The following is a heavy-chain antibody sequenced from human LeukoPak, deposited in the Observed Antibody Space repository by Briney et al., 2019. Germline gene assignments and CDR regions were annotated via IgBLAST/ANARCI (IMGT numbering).Heavy chain of an antibody. CDR1: GDSISNYY. J-gene: IGHJ6*03. V-gene: IGHV4-4*07. CDR3: AREGPSASTSFYYFMDV. CDR2: MYTSGAT. Sequence: SETLSLTCTVSGDSISNYYWSWIRQPAGKGLEWIGRMYTSGATNYNPSLKSRVIMSVDTSKNQLSLRLTSVTAADRGVYYCAREGPSASTSFYYFMDVWGKGTTVTVSS.